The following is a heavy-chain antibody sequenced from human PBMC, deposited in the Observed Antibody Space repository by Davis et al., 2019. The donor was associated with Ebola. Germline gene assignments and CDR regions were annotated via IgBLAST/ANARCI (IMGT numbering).Heavy chain of an antibody. V-gene: IGHV1-69*10. D-gene: IGHD3-10*01. CDR2: IIPILGIA. CDR1: GGTFSSYA. CDR3: ARAGYGSGSYYQVDV. J-gene: IGHJ6*02. Sequence: SVKVSCKASGGTFSSYAISWVRQAPGQGLEWMGGIIPILGIANYAQKFQGRVTITADKSTSTAYMELSSLRSDDTAVYYCARAGYGSGSYYQVDVWGQGTTVTVSS.